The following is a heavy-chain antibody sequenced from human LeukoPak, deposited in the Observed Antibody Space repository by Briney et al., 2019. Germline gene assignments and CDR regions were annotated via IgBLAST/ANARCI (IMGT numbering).Heavy chain of an antibody. CDR1: GYTFTGYY. CDR2: INPNSGGT. Sequence: ASVKVSCKASGYTFTGYYMHWVRQAPGQGLEWMGWINPNSGGTNYAQKFQGRVTMTRDTSISTAYMELSRLRSDDTAVYYCARADEYAAMVTTFDYWGQGTLVTVSS. V-gene: IGHV1-2*02. D-gene: IGHD5-18*01. CDR3: ARADEYAAMVTTFDY. J-gene: IGHJ4*02.